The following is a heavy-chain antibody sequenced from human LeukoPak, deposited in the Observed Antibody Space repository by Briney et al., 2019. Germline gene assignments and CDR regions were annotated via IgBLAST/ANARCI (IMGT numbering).Heavy chain of an antibody. J-gene: IGHJ4*02. CDR2: ISYDGSNK. Sequence: GGSLRLSCAASGFTFSSYAMHWVRQAPGKGLEWVALISYDGSNKYSADSVKGRFTISRDNSKDTLYLLMNSLRGEDTAVYYRGRAYGAGSTFHPDYWGRGTLVPVPS. D-gene: IGHD3-10*01. V-gene: IGHV3-30-3*01. CDR1: GFTFSSYA. CDR3: GRAYGAGSTFHPDY.